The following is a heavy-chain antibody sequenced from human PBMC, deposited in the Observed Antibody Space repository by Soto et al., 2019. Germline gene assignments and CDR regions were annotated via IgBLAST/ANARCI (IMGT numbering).Heavy chain of an antibody. CDR2: IYYSGNT. CDR3: TRHHAS. D-gene: IGHD2-2*01. CDR1: GDSISSGDYY. J-gene: IGHJ5*02. V-gene: IGHV4-30-4*01. Sequence: PSETLSLTCTVSGDSISSGDYYWSWIRQPPGKGLEWIGCIYYSGNTYYNPSLKRRFSISVDTSKNQFSLQLSSVTVADTAVYYCTRHHASWGQGTLVTVSS.